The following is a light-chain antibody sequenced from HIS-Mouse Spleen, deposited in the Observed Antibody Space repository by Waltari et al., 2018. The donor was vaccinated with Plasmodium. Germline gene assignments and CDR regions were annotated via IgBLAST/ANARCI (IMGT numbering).Light chain of an antibody. V-gene: IGKV3-15*01. Sequence: ELVITQSPATLPVSPGERATLSCRASQRVSSNLAWYQQKPGQAPRLLTYGASTRATGIPARFSGSGSGTEFTLTISSMQSEDFAVYYCQQYNNWPPWTFGQGTKVEIK. CDR1: QRVSSN. CDR3: QQYNNWPPWT. J-gene: IGKJ1*01. CDR2: GAS.